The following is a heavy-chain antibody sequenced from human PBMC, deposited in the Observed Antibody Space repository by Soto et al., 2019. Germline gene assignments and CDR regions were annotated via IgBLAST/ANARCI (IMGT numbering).Heavy chain of an antibody. J-gene: IGHJ6*03. D-gene: IGHD3-10*01. Sequence: PSETLSLTCTVSGGSISSSSYYWGWIRQPPGKGLEWIGSIYYSGSTYYNPSLKSRVTISVDTSKNQFSLKLSSVTAADTAVYYCARGREVTKLRYYYYYMDFWGKGTTVTVSS. V-gene: IGHV4-39*01. CDR1: GGSISSSSYY. CDR3: ARGREVTKLRYYYYYMDF. CDR2: IYYSGST.